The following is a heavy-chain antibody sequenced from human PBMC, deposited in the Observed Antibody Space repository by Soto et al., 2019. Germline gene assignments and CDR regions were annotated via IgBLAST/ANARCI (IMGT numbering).Heavy chain of an antibody. D-gene: IGHD6-13*01. CDR1: GFTFSSYG. Sequence: QVQLVESGGGVVQPGRSLRLSCAASGFTFSSYGMHWVRQAPGKGLEWVAVISYDGSNKYYADSVKGRFTISRDNSKNTLYLQMNSLRAEDTAVYYCAKDSRRYSSPQTVSYGMDVWGQGTTVTVSS. J-gene: IGHJ6*02. V-gene: IGHV3-30*18. CDR3: AKDSRRYSSPQTVSYGMDV. CDR2: ISYDGSNK.